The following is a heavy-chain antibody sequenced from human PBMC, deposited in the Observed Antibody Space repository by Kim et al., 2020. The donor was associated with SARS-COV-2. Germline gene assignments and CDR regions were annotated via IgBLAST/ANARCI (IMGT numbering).Heavy chain of an antibody. J-gene: IGHJ4*02. V-gene: IGHV4-39*01. D-gene: IGHD3-22*01. CDR3: ARQMGITMIVVVISTHFDY. Sequence: SRVTISVDMSKNQFSLKLSSVTAADTAVYYCARQMGITMIVVVISTHFDYWGQGTLVTVSS.